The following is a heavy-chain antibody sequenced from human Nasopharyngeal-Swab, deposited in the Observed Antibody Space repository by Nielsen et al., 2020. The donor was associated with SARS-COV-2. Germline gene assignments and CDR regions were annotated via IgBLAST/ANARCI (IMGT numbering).Heavy chain of an antibody. J-gene: IGHJ4*02. V-gene: IGHV4-34*01. CDR3: ARTFGESPVDY. CDR1: GGSFNGYY. D-gene: IGHD3-10*01. CDR2: INHSGST. Sequence: SETLSLTCAVYGGSFNGYYWSWIRQPPGKGLEWIGEINHSGSTNYNPSLKSRVTISVDTSKNQFSLKLSSVTAADTAVYYCARTFGESPVDYWGQGTLVTVSS.